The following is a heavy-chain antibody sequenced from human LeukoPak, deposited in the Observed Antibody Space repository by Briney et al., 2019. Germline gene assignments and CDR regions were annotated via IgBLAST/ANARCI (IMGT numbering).Heavy chain of an antibody. Sequence: GESLKISCKGSGYSFTSYWIGWVRQMPGKGLEWMGIIYPGDSDTRYSPSFQGQVTISADKSISTAYLQWSSLKASDTAMYYCARHTTLHNYYGSSGRGDAFDIWGQGTMVTVSS. CDR1: GYSFTSYW. J-gene: IGHJ3*02. V-gene: IGHV5-51*01. CDR3: ARHTTLHNYYGSSGRGDAFDI. D-gene: IGHD3-22*01. CDR2: IYPGDSDT.